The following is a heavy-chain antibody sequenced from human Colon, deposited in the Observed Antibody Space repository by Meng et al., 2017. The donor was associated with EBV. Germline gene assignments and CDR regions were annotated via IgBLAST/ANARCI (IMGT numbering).Heavy chain of an antibody. Sequence: QVQLQESGPGLVKPSQTLSLTCTVSGGSISSGGFYWSWIRQHPGKGLEWIGYIYYSGSTYYNPSLRSRVAISIDTSKNQFSLKLTSVTAADTAVYFCARTNYGDYNWFDPWGQGTLATVSS. V-gene: IGHV4-31*03. J-gene: IGHJ5*02. CDR1: GGSISSGGFY. D-gene: IGHD4-17*01. CDR3: ARTNYGDYNWFDP. CDR2: IYYSGST.